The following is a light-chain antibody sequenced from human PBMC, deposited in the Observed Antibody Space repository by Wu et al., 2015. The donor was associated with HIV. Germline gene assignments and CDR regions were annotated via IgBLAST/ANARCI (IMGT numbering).Light chain of an antibody. CDR2: GAS. CDR1: QNLRKN. J-gene: IGKJ1*01. Sequence: DIQMTQSPSSVSASVGDRVTITCRTSQNLRKNLNWYQHQPGEAPKLLIYGASKLQSGVPSRFSGSGSGTDFTLSISSLQPEDVATYYCQQTYSDSWTFGQGTKVEIK. V-gene: IGKV1-39*01. CDR3: QQTYSDSWT.